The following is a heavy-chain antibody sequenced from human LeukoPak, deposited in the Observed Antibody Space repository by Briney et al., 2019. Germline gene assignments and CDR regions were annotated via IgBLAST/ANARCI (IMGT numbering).Heavy chain of an antibody. CDR2: INTNTGNP. D-gene: IGHD6-6*01. CDR1: GYTFTSYA. J-gene: IGHJ6*03. V-gene: IGHV7-4-1*02. Sequence: ASVKVSCKASGYTFTSYAMNWVRQAPGQGLEWMGWINTNTGNPTYAQGFTGRFVFSLDTSVSTAYLQISSLKAEDTAVYYCARVSLEYSSSSVGRDYYYYMDVWGKGTTVTVSS. CDR3: ARVSLEYSSSSVGRDYYYYMDV.